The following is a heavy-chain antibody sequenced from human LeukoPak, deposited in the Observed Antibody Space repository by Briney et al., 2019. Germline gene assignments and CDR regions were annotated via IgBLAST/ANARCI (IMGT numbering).Heavy chain of an antibody. J-gene: IGHJ6*03. CDR2: IYYSGST. CDR3: ARNRSYGSGSYYLGPNYYYYMYV. V-gene: IGHV4-59*11. Sequence: SETLSLTCTVSGGSISSHYWSWIRQPPGKGLEWIGYIYYSGSTNYNPSLKSRVTISVDTSKNQFSLKMSSVTAADTAVYYCARNRSYGSGSYYLGPNYYYYMYVWGKGTTVTVSS. D-gene: IGHD3-10*01. CDR1: GGSISSHY.